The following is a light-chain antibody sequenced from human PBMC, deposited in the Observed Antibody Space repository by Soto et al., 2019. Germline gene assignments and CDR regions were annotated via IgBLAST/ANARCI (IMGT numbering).Light chain of an antibody. V-gene: IGLV2-23*01. CDR2: EGS. Sequence: QSALTQPASVSGSPGQSITISCTGTSRDVGSYNLVSWYQQHPGKPPKLMIYEGSKRPSGVSNRFSGSKSGNTASLTISVLQAEDEADYYCCSYSGSTTSVVFGGGTKLTV. CDR1: SRDVGSYNL. J-gene: IGLJ2*01. CDR3: CSYSGSTTSVV.